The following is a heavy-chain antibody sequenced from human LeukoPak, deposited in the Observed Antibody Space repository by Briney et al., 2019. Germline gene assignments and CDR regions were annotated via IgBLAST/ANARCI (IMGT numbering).Heavy chain of an antibody. Sequence: GASVKVSCKASGYTFTSYDINWVRQATGQGLEWMGGIIPIFGTANYAQKFQGRVTITADKSTSTAYMELSSLRSEDTALYYCASTSYSGYDSYNWFDPWGQGTLVTVSS. CDR1: GYTFTSYD. D-gene: IGHD5-12*01. V-gene: IGHV1-69*06. CDR3: ASTSYSGYDSYNWFDP. J-gene: IGHJ5*02. CDR2: IIPIFGTA.